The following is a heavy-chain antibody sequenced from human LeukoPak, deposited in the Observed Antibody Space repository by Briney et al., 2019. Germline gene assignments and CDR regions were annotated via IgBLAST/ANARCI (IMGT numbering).Heavy chain of an antibody. J-gene: IGHJ4*02. D-gene: IGHD1-26*01. Sequence: SETLSLTCTVSGGSISSSSYYWGWIRQPPGKALEWIGTIYYSGSTYYYYNPSLKSRVTISVDTSKNQFSLKLSSVTAADTAVYYCASGGAYYFDYWGQGTLVTVSS. CDR3: ASGGAYYFDY. V-gene: IGHV4-39*01. CDR1: GGSISSSSYY. CDR2: IYYSGSTYY.